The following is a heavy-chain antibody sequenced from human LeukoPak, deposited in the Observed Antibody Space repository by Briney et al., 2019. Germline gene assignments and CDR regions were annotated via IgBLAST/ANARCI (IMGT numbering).Heavy chain of an antibody. CDR3: ASGAYYDSSGPYYFDY. CDR1: GYTFTGYY. V-gene: IGHV1-2*02. CDR2: INPNSGGT. J-gene: IGHJ4*02. Sequence: ASVKVSCKASGYTFTGYYIHRVRQAPGQGLEWMGWINPNSGGTNYAQKFQGRVTMTRDTSISTAYMELSRLRSDDTAVYYCASGAYYDSSGPYYFDYWGQGTLVTVSS. D-gene: IGHD3-22*01.